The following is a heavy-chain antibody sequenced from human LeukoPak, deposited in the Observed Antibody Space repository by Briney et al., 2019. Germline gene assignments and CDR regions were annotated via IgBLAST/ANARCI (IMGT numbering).Heavy chain of an antibody. CDR3: ARDRGYSNYHDY. V-gene: IGHV3-48*02. Sequence: GGSLRHPCAASGLPFSRHSMHSVREAPGEGGEWGSYISKTGNTGDYAAPVTGRFTISRDPAQNSLYLQINNLSDDDTAVYYCARDRGYSNYHDYWGQGSLVTVSS. J-gene: IGHJ4*02. CDR2: ISKTGNTG. CDR1: GLPFSRHS. D-gene: IGHD4-11*01.